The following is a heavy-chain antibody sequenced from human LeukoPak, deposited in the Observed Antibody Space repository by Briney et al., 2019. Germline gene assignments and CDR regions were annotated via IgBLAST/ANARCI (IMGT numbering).Heavy chain of an antibody. V-gene: IGHV4-59*08. Sequence: SETLSLTCTVSGGSISSYYWSWIRQPPGKGLEWIGYIYYSGSTNYNPSLKSRVTISVDTSKNQFSLKLSSVTAADTAVYYCARLLMVRGVFDYRGQGTLVTVSS. J-gene: IGHJ4*02. D-gene: IGHD3-10*01. CDR2: IYYSGST. CDR3: ARLLMVRGVFDY. CDR1: GGSISSYY.